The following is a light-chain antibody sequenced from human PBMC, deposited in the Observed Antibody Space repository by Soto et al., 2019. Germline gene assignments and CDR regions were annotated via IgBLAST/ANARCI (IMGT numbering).Light chain of an antibody. Sequence: QMTQSPSSLSASVGDRVTITCRASQDISNYLAWYQQKPGGAPKLLIYEASTLQSGVPSRFSGSGSGSDFTLTISSLQPEDAAIYYCQKYNDANRTFGQGTRVEMK. CDR1: QDISNY. J-gene: IGKJ1*01. V-gene: IGKV1-27*01. CDR3: QKYNDANRT. CDR2: EAS.